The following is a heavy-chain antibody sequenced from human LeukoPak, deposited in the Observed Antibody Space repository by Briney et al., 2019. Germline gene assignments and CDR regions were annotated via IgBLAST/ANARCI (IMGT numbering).Heavy chain of an antibody. D-gene: IGHD2-15*01. CDR1: GFTFSSYS. CDR2: ISSSSSYI. J-gene: IGHJ5*02. V-gene: IGHV3-21*01. Sequence: GGSLRLSCAASGFTFSSYSMTWVRQAPGKGLEWVSSISSSSSYIYYADSVKGRFTISRDNAKNSLYLQMNSLRAEDTAVYYCATKRHLYCSGGSCYPSDNWFDPWGQGTLVTVSS. CDR3: ATKRHLYCSGGSCYPSDNWFDP.